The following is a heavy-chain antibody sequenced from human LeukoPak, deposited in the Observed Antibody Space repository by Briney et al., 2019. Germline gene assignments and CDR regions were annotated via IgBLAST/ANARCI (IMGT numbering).Heavy chain of an antibody. D-gene: IGHD5-24*01. CDR3: ATPGGLQFLPVDY. CDR1: GFTFSSYG. Sequence: PGGSLRLSCAASGFTFSSYGMHWVRQAPGKGLEWVAFIRYDGSNKYYADSVKGRFTISRDNSKNTLYLQMNSLRAEDTAVYNCATPGGLQFLPVDYWGQGTLVTVSS. CDR2: IRYDGSNK. J-gene: IGHJ4*02. V-gene: IGHV3-30*02.